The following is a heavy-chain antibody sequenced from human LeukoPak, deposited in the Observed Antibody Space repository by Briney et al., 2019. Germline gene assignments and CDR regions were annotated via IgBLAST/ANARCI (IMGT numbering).Heavy chain of an antibody. Sequence: SETLSLTCTVSGGSISSSSYYWGWIRQPPGKGLEWIGSIYYSGRTYYNPSLKSRVTISVDTSKNQFSLKLSSVTAADTAVYYCARQLGAYGDYRLFDFDYWGQGTLVTVSS. CDR2: IYYSGRT. CDR3: ARQLGAYGDYRLFDFDY. D-gene: IGHD4-17*01. CDR1: GGSISSSSYY. V-gene: IGHV4-39*01. J-gene: IGHJ4*02.